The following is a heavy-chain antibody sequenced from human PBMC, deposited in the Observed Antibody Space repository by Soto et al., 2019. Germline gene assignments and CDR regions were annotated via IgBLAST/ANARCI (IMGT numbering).Heavy chain of an antibody. CDR3: ARSFTLFGVVPGRNYYYYGMDV. CDR1: GGTFSSYA. V-gene: IGHV1-69*06. J-gene: IGHJ6*02. CDR2: IIPIFGTA. Sequence: QVQLVQSGAEVKKPGSSVKVSCKASGGTFSSYAISWVRQAPGQGLEWMGGIIPIFGTANYAQKFQGRVTITADKSTSTAYMELSSLRSEDTAVYYCARSFTLFGVVPGRNYYYYGMDVWGQGTTVTVSS. D-gene: IGHD3-3*01.